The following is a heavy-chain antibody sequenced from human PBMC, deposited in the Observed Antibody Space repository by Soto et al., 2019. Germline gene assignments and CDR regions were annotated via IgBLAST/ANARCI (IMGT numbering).Heavy chain of an antibody. D-gene: IGHD2-21*02. V-gene: IGHV3-23*01. Sequence: GGSLRLSCAASGFTFSIYNMNWVRQAPGKGLEWFSGISGSGGTTYYADSVKGRFTISRDNSRNTLYLQMISLRAGDTAVYYCAKGDRSYCGADCYSDHWGQGTLVTVSS. CDR2: ISGSGGTT. CDR3: AKGDRSYCGADCYSDH. J-gene: IGHJ5*02. CDR1: GFTFSIYN.